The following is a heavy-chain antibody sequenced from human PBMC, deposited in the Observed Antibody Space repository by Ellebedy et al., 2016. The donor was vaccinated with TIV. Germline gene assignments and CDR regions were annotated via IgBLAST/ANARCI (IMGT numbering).Heavy chain of an antibody. CDR2: IYIGGST. Sequence: GESLKISCAVSGLTVNENYLSWVRQAPGKGLEWVSVIYIGGSTHHADSVKGRFTISRDNSKNTLYLQMESLRAEDTAVYYCAGGISVAGTSLGFWGQGTLVTVSS. CDR1: GLTVNENY. J-gene: IGHJ4*02. D-gene: IGHD6-19*01. V-gene: IGHV3-53*01. CDR3: AGGISVAGTSLGF.